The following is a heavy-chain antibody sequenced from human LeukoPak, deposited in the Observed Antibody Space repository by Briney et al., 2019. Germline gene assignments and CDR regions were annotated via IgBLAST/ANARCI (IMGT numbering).Heavy chain of an antibody. V-gene: IGHV4-59*01. J-gene: IGHJ2*01. CDR2: IYYSGST. CDR1: GGSISSYY. CDR3: ARAPGYSYGLRYFDL. Sequence: SETLSLTCTVSGGSISSYYWSWIRQPPGKGLEWIGYIYYSGSTNYNPSLKSRVTISVDTSKNQFSLKLSSVTAADTAVYYCARAPGYSYGLRYFDLWGRGTLVTVSS. D-gene: IGHD5-18*01.